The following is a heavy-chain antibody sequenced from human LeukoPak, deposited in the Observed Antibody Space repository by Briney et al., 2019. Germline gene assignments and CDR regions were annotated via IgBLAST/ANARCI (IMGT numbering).Heavy chain of an antibody. V-gene: IGHV3-30*18. CDR2: ISYAGSNE. J-gene: IGHJ4*02. D-gene: IGHD3-22*01. Sequence: PGGSLRLSCAASGFTFSSYWMHWVRQAPGKGLEWVAVISYAGSNEYYAHSAKGLFAISRDNSKNTLFLQMNSLRPEDTAVYHCAKVALFSGYYPPFDYWGQGTLVTVSS. CDR1: GFTFSSYW. CDR3: AKVALFSGYYPPFDY.